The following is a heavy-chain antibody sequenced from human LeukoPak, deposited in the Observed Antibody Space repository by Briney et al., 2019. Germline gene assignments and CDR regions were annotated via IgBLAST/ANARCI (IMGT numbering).Heavy chain of an antibody. V-gene: IGHV1-46*01. J-gene: IGHJ4*02. Sequence: WASVKVSCKASGYTFTSYYMHWVRQAPGQGLEWMGIINPSGGNTNYAQKLQGRVTMTTDTSTSTAYMELRSLRSDDTAVYYCARDTYYDYVWGSYLIGYYFDYWGQGTLVTVSS. D-gene: IGHD3-16*02. CDR3: ARDTYYDYVWGSYLIGYYFDY. CDR1: GYTFTSYY. CDR2: INPSGGNT.